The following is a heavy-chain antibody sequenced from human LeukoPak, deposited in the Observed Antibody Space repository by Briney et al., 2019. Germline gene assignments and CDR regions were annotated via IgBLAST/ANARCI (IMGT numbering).Heavy chain of an antibody. Sequence: GGSLRLSCAASGFTFSSYAVSWVRQAPGKGLEWVSAISGSGGSTYYADSVKGRFTISRDNSKNTLYLQMNSLRAEDTAVYYCAKAWELGIASIDYWGQGTLVTVSS. D-gene: IGHD3-10*01. V-gene: IGHV3-23*01. CDR3: AKAWELGIASIDY. CDR1: GFTFSSYA. J-gene: IGHJ4*02. CDR2: ISGSGGST.